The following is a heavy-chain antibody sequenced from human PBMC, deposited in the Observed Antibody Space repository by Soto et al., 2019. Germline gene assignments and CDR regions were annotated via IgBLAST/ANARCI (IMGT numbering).Heavy chain of an antibody. CDR3: ARGRLGASGYGSYYYGMDV. V-gene: IGHV4-34*01. CDR1: GGSFSGYY. D-gene: IGHD1-26*01. CDR2: INHSGST. Sequence: SETLSLTCAVYGGSFSGYYWSWIRQPPGKGLEWIGEINHSGSTNYNPSLKSRVTISVDTSKNQFSLKLSSVTAADTAVYYCARGRLGASGYGSYYYGMDVWGQGTTVTVSS. J-gene: IGHJ6*02.